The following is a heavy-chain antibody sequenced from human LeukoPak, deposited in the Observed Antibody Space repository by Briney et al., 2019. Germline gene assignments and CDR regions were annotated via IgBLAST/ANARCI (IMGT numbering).Heavy chain of an antibody. CDR3: ARSYGSGTYYNPFDY. Sequence: PGRSLRLSCAASGFNFDDYAMPWVRQAPGKGLEWVSGINWNSGSIGYADSVKGRFTISRDNAKNSLFLQMNSLRAEDMALYYCARSYGSGTYYNPFDYWGQGTLVTVSS. J-gene: IGHJ4*02. D-gene: IGHD3-10*01. V-gene: IGHV3-9*03. CDR2: INWNSGSI. CDR1: GFNFDDYA.